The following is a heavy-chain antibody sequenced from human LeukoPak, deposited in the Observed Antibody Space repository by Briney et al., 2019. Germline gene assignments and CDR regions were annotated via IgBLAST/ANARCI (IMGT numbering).Heavy chain of an antibody. V-gene: IGHV4-59*01. J-gene: IGHJ4*02. CDR3: AKTGSLFGRFLDH. CDR2: MHPGGTT. Sequence: PSETLSLTCSVFADSMNNYYSTWIRQPPGKGLEWVGNMHPGGTTKFHPSLEGRVTISIDTSKKQFSLRLRSVTAADTATYYCAKTGSLFGRFLDHWGPGALVIVSS. D-gene: IGHD3-10*02. CDR1: ADSMNNYY.